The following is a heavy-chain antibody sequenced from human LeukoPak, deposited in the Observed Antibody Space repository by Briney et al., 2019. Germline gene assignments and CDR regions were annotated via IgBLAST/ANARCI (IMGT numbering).Heavy chain of an antibody. V-gene: IGHV4-4*07. Sequence: SETLSLTCTVSGGSISGYYWNWIRQPAGKGLEWIGRIYTSGSTNYNPSLKSRVTISVDTSKNQFSLKLSSVTAADTAVYYCARGTKGGPLWFGEFYSWGQGTLVTVSS. CDR3: ARGTKGGPLWFGEFYS. CDR2: IYTSGST. D-gene: IGHD3-10*01. J-gene: IGHJ5*02. CDR1: GGSISGYY.